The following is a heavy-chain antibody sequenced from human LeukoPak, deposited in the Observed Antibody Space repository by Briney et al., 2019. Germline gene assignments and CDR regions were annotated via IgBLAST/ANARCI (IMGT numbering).Heavy chain of an antibody. J-gene: IGHJ3*02. D-gene: IGHD3-22*01. Sequence: ASLKVSCKASGYSFTGYYIHWVRQAPGQGLEWMGWISPNTGATKYSQKFEGRVTMTRDASISTAYMELSRLRSDDTAAYYCARNRHDSSSYFYDAFDIWGQGTMVTVSS. CDR3: ARNRHDSSSYFYDAFDI. CDR2: ISPNTGAT. V-gene: IGHV1-2*02. CDR1: GYSFTGYY.